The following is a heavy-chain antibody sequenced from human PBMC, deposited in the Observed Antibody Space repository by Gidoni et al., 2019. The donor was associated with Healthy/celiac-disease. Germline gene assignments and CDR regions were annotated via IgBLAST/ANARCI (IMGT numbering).Heavy chain of an antibody. CDR2: DST. V-gene: IGHV3-23*01. D-gene: IGHD6-6*01. CDR3: AKPLRPMGYYYYYGMDV. J-gene: IGHJ6*02. Sequence: DSTYYADSEKGRFTFSRDNSKNTLYLQMNSLRAEDTAVYYCAKPLRPMGYYYYYGMDVWGQGTTVTVSS.